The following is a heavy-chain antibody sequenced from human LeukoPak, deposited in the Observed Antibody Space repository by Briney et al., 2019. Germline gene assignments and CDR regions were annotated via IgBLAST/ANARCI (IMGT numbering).Heavy chain of an antibody. CDR1: GYTFTSYD. V-gene: IGHV1-8*01. D-gene: IGHD1-26*01. CDR3: ARGALGATSNAFDI. J-gene: IGHJ3*02. CDR2: MNPNSGNT. Sequence: ASVKVSCKASGYTFTSYDINWVRQATGQGLEWMGWMNPNSGNTGYAQKFQGRVTMTRNTSISTAYMELSSLRSEDTAVYYCARGALGATSNAFDIWGQGTMVTVSS.